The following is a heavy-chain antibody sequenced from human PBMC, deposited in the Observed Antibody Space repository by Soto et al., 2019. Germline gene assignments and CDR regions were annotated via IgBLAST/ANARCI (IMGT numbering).Heavy chain of an antibody. CDR3: ARDKEYSRSWYTLDY. CDR2: ISAYNGNT. Sequence: VKVSCKASGYTFTSYGISWVRQAPGQGLEWMGWISAYNGNTNYAQKLQGRVTMTTDTSTSTAYMELRSLRSDDTAVYYCARDKEYSRSWYTLDYWGQGTLVTISS. J-gene: IGHJ4*02. CDR1: GYTFTSYG. D-gene: IGHD6-13*01. V-gene: IGHV1-18*01.